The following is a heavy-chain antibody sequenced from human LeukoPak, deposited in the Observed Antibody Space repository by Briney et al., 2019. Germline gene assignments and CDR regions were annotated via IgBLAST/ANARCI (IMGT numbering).Heavy chain of an antibody. CDR1: GFTFSSYS. J-gene: IGHJ6*03. CDR2: ISSSSSYI. CDR3: PRDPYSGNYGNYYYYYMDV. Sequence: PGGSLRLSCAASGFTFSSYSMNWVRQAPGKGLEWVPSISSSSSYIYYADSVKGRFTISRDNAKNSLYLQMNSLGPDDTAVYYCPRDPYSGNYGNYYYYYMDVWGKGTTVTISS. D-gene: IGHD1-26*01. V-gene: IGHV3-21*01.